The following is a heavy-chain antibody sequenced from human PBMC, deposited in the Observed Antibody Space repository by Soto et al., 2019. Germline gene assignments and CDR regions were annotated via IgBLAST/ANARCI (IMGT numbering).Heavy chain of an antibody. CDR3: ARADDSSGYYYGWFDY. J-gene: IGHJ4*02. CDR1: GGSISSYY. D-gene: IGHD3-22*01. CDR2: IYYSGST. V-gene: IGHV4-59*01. Sequence: SSETLSLTCTVSGGSISSYYWSWIRQPPGKGLEWIGYIYYSGSTNYNPSLKSRVTISVDTSKNQFSLKLSSVTAADTAVYYCARADDSSGYYYGWFDYWGQGTLVTVSS.